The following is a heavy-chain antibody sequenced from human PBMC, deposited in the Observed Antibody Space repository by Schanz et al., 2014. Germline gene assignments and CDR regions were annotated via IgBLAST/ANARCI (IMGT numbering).Heavy chain of an antibody. J-gene: IGHJ4*02. D-gene: IGHD6-13*01. CDR3: AKDLAAVGVFDY. CDR1: GFSFRKSD. CDR2: LTGSGTTT. V-gene: IGHV3-23*01. Sequence: EVQLLESGGGLVQPGGSLRLSCAASGFSFRKSDMSWVRQAPGKGLEWVSALTGSGTTTYYADSVKGRFTISRDNSKNTLDLQMNSLRAEDTAIYYCAKDLAAVGVFDYWGQGSLVTVSP.